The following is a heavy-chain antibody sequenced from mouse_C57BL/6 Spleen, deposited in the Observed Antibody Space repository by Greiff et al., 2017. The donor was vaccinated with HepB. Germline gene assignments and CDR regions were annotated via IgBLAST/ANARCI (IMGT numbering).Heavy chain of an antibody. CDR3: ARSDYGSRFAY. CDR1: GYTFTSYW. CDR2: IDPSDSET. V-gene: IGHV1-52*01. J-gene: IGHJ3*01. D-gene: IGHD1-1*01. Sequence: QVHVKQSGAELVRPGSSVKLSCKASGYTFTSYWMHWVKQRPIQGLEWIGNIDPSDSETHYNQKFKDKATLTVDKSSSTAYMQLSSLTSEDSAVYYCARSDYGSRFAYWGQGTLVTVSA.